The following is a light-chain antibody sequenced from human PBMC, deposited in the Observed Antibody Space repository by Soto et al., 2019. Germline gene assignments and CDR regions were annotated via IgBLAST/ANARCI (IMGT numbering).Light chain of an antibody. CDR3: QQYNNWPYT. CDR1: QSISSN. CDR2: GAS. J-gene: IGKJ2*01. V-gene: IGKV3-15*01. Sequence: EIVMTQSPATLSVSPGERATLFCRASQSISSNLAWYQQKPGQAPRLLIYGASSRATGLPARFSGSGSGTEFTLTISSLQSEDFAVYYCQQYNNWPYTCGQGTMLEI.